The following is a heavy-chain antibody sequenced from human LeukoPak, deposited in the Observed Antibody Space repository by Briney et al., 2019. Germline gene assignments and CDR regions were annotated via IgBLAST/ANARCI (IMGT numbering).Heavy chain of an antibody. CDR2: IWYDGSNK. CDR3: ARDFLNYFDY. Sequence: GGSLRLSCAASGFTFSSYGMHWVRQAPGEGLEWVAVIWYDGSNKYYADSVKGRFTISRDNSKNTLYLQMNSLRAEDTAVYYCARDFLNYFDYWGQGTLVTVSS. CDR1: GFTFSSYG. J-gene: IGHJ4*02. V-gene: IGHV3-33*01.